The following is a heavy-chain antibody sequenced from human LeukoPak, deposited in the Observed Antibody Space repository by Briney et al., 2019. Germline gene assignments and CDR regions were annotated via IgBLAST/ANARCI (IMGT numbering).Heavy chain of an antibody. CDR2: TIPIFGTA. J-gene: IGHJ4*02. CDR3: ARDRGWAGYSYGFYY. Sequence: EASVKVSCKASGGTFSSYAISWVRQAPGQGLEWMGGTIPIFGTANYAQKFQGRVTITADESTSTAYMELSSLRSEDTAVYYCARDRGWAGYSYGFYYWGQGTLDTVSS. V-gene: IGHV1-69*01. CDR1: GGTFSSYA. D-gene: IGHD5-18*01.